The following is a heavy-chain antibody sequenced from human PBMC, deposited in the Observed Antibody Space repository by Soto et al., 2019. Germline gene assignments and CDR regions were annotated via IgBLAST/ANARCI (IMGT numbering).Heavy chain of an antibody. V-gene: IGHV4-59*08. CDR1: GVSISSYY. D-gene: IGHD6-13*01. Sequence: SETLSLTCTVSGVSISSYYWSWILQPPGKGLEWIGYIYYSGSTNYNPSLKSRVTISVDTSKNQFSLKLSSVTAADTAVYYCAIQPPRQAGDWGEGTLFTVYS. CDR3: AIQPPRQAGD. CDR2: IYYSGST. J-gene: IGHJ4*02.